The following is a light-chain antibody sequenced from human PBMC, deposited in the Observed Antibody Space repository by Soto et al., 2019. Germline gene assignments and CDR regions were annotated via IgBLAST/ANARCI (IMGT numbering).Light chain of an antibody. CDR3: AAWDDSLKEV. CDR1: SSNIGSNT. V-gene: IGLV1-44*01. J-gene: IGLJ2*01. Sequence: HSVLTQPPSASGTPGQRVTISCSGSSSNIGSNTVNWYQQLPGTAPKLLIYSNNQRPSGVPDRFSGSKSGTSASLAISGLQSEDEADYYCAAWDDSLKEVFGGGTKVTVL. CDR2: SNN.